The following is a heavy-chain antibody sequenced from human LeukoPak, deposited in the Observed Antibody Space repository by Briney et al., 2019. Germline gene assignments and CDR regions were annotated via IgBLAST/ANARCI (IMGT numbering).Heavy chain of an antibody. CDR2: VKSKTDGGTT. Sequence: PGGSLRLSCAASGFTSIHAWMGCVRQAPRKRLEWVGRVKSKTDGGTTDYAAPVEGRFSITRDDAKNMLFLQMNSLKTEDTAVYYCTTASAVAYWGQGTLVTVSS. V-gene: IGHV3-15*01. J-gene: IGHJ4*02. CDR3: TTASAVAY. CDR1: GFTSIHAW.